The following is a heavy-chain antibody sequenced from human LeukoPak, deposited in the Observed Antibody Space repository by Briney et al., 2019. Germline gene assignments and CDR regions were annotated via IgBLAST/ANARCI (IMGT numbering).Heavy chain of an antibody. V-gene: IGHV4-39*07. J-gene: IGHJ4*02. D-gene: IGHD2-2*02. CDR1: GGSISSSSYY. CDR2: IYYSGST. CDR3: ARDALGYCSSTSCYRWLGDFDY. Sequence: PSETLSLTCTVSGGSISSSSYYWGWIRQPPGKGLEWIGSIYYSGSTYYNPSLKSRVTISVDTSKNQFSLKLSSVTAADTAVYYCARDALGYCSSTSCYRWLGDFDYWGQGTLVTVSS.